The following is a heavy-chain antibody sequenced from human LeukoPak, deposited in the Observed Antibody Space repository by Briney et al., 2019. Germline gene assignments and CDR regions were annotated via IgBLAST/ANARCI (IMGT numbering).Heavy chain of an antibody. D-gene: IGHD3-3*01. J-gene: IGHJ4*02. CDR2: ISGSGGST. CDR3: AKDRPPFWFSAVPFFDY. V-gene: IGHV3-23*01. CDR1: GFTFSSYA. Sequence: PGGSLRLSCAASGFTFSSYAMSWVRQAPGKGLEWVSAISGSGGSTYYADSVKGRFTISRDNSKNTLYLRMNSLRAEDTAVYYCAKDRPPFWFSAVPFFDYWGQGTLVTVSS.